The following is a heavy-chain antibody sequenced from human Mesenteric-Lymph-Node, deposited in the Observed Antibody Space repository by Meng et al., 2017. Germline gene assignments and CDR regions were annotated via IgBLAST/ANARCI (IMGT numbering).Heavy chain of an antibody. D-gene: IGHD1-26*01. Sequence: GGSLRLSCAASGFTFSSYEMNWVRQAPGQGLEWVSYISASGSTKYYGDSVKGRFTISRDDAGNSLFLQMNSLRAEDTAVYYCARSFKPAGSPYYYGMDVWAKGPRSPSP. CDR3: ARSFKPAGSPYYYGMDV. V-gene: IGHV3-48*03. CDR2: ISASGSTK. CDR1: GFTFSSYE. J-gene: IGHJ6*02.